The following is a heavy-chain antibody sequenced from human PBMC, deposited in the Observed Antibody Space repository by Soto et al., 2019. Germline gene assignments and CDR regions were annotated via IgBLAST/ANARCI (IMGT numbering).Heavy chain of an antibody. CDR1: GFSFSYFV. Sequence: PGGSLRVSCAASGFSFSYFVMTWVRQAPGKGLEWVSTIHREGTNTHYADSVKGRFTISRDNSKDTLYLEMNSLRAEDTAIYFCAKDPSTGSADFWGQGTLVTVSS. CDR3: AKDPSTGSADF. V-gene: IGHV3-23*01. CDR2: IHREGTNT. J-gene: IGHJ4*02. D-gene: IGHD3-9*01.